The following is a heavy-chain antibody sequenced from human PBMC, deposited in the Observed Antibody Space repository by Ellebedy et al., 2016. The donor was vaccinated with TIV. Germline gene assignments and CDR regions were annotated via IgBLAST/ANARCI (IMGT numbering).Heavy chain of an antibody. CDR3: ARGYYGSGSPFDY. V-gene: IGHV1-46*04. CDR1: GYTFSNYF. J-gene: IGHJ4*02. CDR2: INPSSGST. Sequence: AASVKVSCKASGYTFSNYFVHWVRQAPGQGLEWMGIINPSSGSTTYAQRLQGRVTMTRDTSTSTVYMELSSLRSEDTAVYYCARGYYGSGSPFDYWGQGTLVTVSS. D-gene: IGHD3-10*01.